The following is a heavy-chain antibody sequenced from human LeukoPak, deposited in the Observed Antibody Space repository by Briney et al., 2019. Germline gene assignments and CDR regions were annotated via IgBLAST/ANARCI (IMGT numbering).Heavy chain of an antibody. J-gene: IGHJ5*02. V-gene: IGHV3-30*02. CDR1: GFTFSSYG. CDR2: IRYDGSNK. D-gene: IGHD6-19*01. Sequence: PGGSLRLSCAASGFTFSSYGMHWVRQAPGKGLEWVAFIRYDGSNKYYADSAKGRFTISRDNSKNTLYLQMNSLRAEDTAVYYCAKNSGWYNWFDPWGQGTLVTVSS. CDR3: AKNSGWYNWFDP.